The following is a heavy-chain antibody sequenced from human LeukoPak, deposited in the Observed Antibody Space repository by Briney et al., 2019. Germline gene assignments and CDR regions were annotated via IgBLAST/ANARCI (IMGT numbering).Heavy chain of an antibody. CDR3: ARAAIGKDSSGYLSY. CDR2: INPNSGGT. D-gene: IGHD3-22*01. V-gene: IGHV1-2*02. Sequence: ASVKVSCKASGYTFTGYYMHWVRQAPRQGLEWMGWINPNSGGTNYAEKFQGRVTMTRDTSISTAYTELSRLRSDDTAVYYCARAAIGKDSSGYLSYWGQGTLVTVSS. J-gene: IGHJ4*02. CDR1: GYTFTGYY.